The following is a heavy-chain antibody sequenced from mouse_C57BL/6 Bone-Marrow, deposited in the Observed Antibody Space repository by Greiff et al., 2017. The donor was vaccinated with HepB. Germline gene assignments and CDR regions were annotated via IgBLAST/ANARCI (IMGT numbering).Heavy chain of an antibody. Sequence: EVQGVESGGGLVKPGGSLKLSCAASGFTFSSYAMSWVRQTPEKRLEWVATISDGGSYTYYPDNVKGRFTISRDNAKNNLYLQMSHLKSEDTAMYYCARAYYGSSPFAYWGQGTLVTVSA. V-gene: IGHV5-4*01. D-gene: IGHD1-1*01. J-gene: IGHJ3*01. CDR2: ISDGGSYT. CDR1: GFTFSSYA. CDR3: ARAYYGSSPFAY.